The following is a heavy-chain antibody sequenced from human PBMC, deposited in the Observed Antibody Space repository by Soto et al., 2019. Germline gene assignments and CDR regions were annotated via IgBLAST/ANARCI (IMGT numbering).Heavy chain of an antibody. J-gene: IGHJ6*02. CDR1: GYNFISHH. CDR3: ASFERPKTYYYYYGMDV. CDR2: INPIVGRA. V-gene: IGHV1-46*01. Sequence: ASVKVSCKASGYNFISHHMHWVRQAPGQGLEWMGFINPIVGRATHAQKFQGRITITTDESTSTAYMELSSLRSEDTAVYYCASFERPKTYYYYYGMDVWGQGTTVTVSS.